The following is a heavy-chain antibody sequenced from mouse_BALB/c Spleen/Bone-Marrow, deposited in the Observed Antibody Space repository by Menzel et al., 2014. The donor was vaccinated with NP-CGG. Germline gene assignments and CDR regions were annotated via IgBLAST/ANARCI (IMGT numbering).Heavy chain of an antibody. V-gene: IGHV2-9*02. CDR2: IWAGGST. Sequence: QVQLKESGPGLVAPSQSLSITCTVSGFSLTSYGVHWVRQPPGKGLEWLGVIWAGGSTNYNSALMSRLSISKDNSKSQVFLKMNSLQTDDTAMYYCAREGSTTITTAFAYWGQGTLVTVSA. CDR1: GFSLTSYG. D-gene: IGHD2-4*01. J-gene: IGHJ3*01. CDR3: AREGSTTITTAFAY.